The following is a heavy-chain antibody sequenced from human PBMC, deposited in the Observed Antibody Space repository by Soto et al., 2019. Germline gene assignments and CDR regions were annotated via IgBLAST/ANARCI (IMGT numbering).Heavy chain of an antibody. V-gene: IGHV1-58*01. CDR2: IVVGSGNT. D-gene: IGHD3-3*01. CDR1: GFTFTSSA. CDR3: AADLHDFWSGYYTDYYYGMDV. Sequence: QMQLVQSGPEVKKPGTSVKVSCKASGFTFTSSAVQWVRQARGQRLEWIGWIVVGSGNTNYAQKFQERVTITRDMSTSTAYMELSSLRSEHTAVYYCAADLHDFWSGYYTDYYYGMDVWGQGTTVTVSS. J-gene: IGHJ6*02.